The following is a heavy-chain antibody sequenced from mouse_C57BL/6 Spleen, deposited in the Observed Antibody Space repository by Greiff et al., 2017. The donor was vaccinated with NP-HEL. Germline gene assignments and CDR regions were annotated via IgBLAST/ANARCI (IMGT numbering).Heavy chain of an antibody. CDR3: ARADYDYDRYYAMDY. J-gene: IGHJ4*01. V-gene: IGHV5-16*01. CDR1: GFTFSDYY. D-gene: IGHD2-4*01. Sequence: EVKLVESEGGLVQPGSSMKLSCTASGFTFSDYYMAWVRQVPEKGLEWVANINYDGSSTYYLDSLKSRFIISRDNAKNILYLQMSSLKSEDTATYYCARADYDYDRYYAMDYWGQGTSVTVSS. CDR2: INYDGSST.